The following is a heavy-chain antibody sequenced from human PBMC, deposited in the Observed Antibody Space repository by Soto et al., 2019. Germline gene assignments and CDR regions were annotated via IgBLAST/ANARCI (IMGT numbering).Heavy chain of an antibody. V-gene: IGHV4-39*01. CDR2: MHHSGST. CDR1: GGSLRSSDYY. CDR3: ARPGYSSNWYWFDP. Sequence: QVQLQESGPGLVKPSETLSLTCTVSGGSLRSSDYYWGWIRQPPNKGLEWIGSMHHSGSTFCNPSLKSRVTISVDTSKNQFSLKLTSVTAADTAVYYCARPGYSSNWYWFDPWGQGTLVTVSS. J-gene: IGHJ5*02. D-gene: IGHD6-13*01.